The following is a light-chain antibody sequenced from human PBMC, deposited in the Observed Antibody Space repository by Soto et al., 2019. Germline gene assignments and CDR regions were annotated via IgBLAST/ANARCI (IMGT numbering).Light chain of an antibody. Sequence: EVVMTQSHDTLSVSPGERATLSCRASQSVSIDLAWYQQTPGQAPRLLIYGASTRATGVPPTFSGSASGTEFTLTISSLQSEDFTVYYCQQYNKWPLTFAQGTMVDIK. J-gene: IGKJ1*01. CDR1: QSVSID. CDR2: GAS. CDR3: QQYNKWPLT. V-gene: IGKV3-15*01.